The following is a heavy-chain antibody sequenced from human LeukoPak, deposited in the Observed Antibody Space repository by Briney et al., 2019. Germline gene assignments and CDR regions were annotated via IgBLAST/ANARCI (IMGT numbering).Heavy chain of an antibody. CDR2: ISGSGGST. Sequence: GGSLRLSCAASGFTFSSYAMSWVRQAPGKGLEWVSAISGSGGSTYYADSVKGRFTISRDNSKNTLYLQMNSLRAEDTAVYYCAKERAIWSGSYHYYYGMDVWGQGTTVTVSS. V-gene: IGHV3-23*01. CDR1: GFTFSSYA. J-gene: IGHJ6*02. CDR3: AKERAIWSGSYHYYYGMDV. D-gene: IGHD3-3*01.